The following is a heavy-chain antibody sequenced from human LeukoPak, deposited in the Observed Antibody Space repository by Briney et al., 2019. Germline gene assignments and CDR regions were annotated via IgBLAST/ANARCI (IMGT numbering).Heavy chain of an antibody. CDR3: AKGICLVGASCQDAFDI. V-gene: IGHV3-7*01. J-gene: IGHJ3*02. CDR2: INQDGSEQ. CDR1: GFTFNNHW. Sequence: GGSLRLSCAASGFTFNNHWMTWVRQAPGRGLEWVANINQDGSEQYYADSVKGRFTISRDNSKNTLYLQMNSLRAEDTAVYYCAKGICLVGASCQDAFDIWGQGTMVTVSS. D-gene: IGHD2-2*01.